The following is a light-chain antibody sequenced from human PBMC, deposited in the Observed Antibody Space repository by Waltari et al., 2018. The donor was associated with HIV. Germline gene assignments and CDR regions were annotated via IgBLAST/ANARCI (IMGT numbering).Light chain of an antibody. CDR3: QQYYSPPWS. J-gene: IGKJ1*01. CDR2: WAS. Sequence: DIVMTQSPDSLAVSLGERATINCKSSQSVLYSSNNKNYLTWYQQKPGQPPKLLISWASTRESGVPDRFSGSGSGTDFILTISSLQAEDVAVYYCQQYYSPPWSFGQGTKVEIK. V-gene: IGKV4-1*01. CDR1: QSVLYSSNNKNY.